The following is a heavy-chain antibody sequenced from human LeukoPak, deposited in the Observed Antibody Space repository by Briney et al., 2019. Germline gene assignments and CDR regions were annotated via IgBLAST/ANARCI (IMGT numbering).Heavy chain of an antibody. V-gene: IGHV3-74*01. Sequence: GGSLRLSCAASGFTFSSYWMHWVRQAPGKGLVWVSRFNSDGSSTSYADSVKGRFTISRDNAKKTLYLQMNSLRAEDTAVYYCARFAGTNSDYWGQGTLVTVSS. J-gene: IGHJ4*02. D-gene: IGHD1-1*01. CDR2: FNSDGSST. CDR3: ARFAGTNSDY. CDR1: GFTFSSYW.